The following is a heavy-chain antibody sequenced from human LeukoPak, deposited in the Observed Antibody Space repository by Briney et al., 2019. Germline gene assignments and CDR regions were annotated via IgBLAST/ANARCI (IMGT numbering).Heavy chain of an antibody. CDR3: SRGPNSATSNYYCGDF. Sequence: PGGSLRLSCAASGFTFSSYGMHWVRQAPGKGLVRVSRISSDGSSTSYADSVKGRFTVSRDNAKNTLYLQMNSLRAEDTAVYYCSRGPNSATSNYYCGDFWGQGALVTVSS. V-gene: IGHV3-74*01. J-gene: IGHJ4*02. CDR1: GFTFSSYG. D-gene: IGHD3-22*01. CDR2: ISSDGSST.